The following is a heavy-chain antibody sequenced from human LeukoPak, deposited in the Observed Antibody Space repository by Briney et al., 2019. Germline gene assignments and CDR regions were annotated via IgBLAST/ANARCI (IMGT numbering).Heavy chain of an antibody. CDR1: GHTFTDYY. CDR2: VDPEDGET. Sequence: ASVKVSCKVSGHTFTDYYMHWVQQAPGKGLEWMGLVDPEDGETIYAEKFQGRVTITADTSTDTAYMELSSLRSEDTAVYYCATSLHYDSGGYYSYYYYYMDVWGKGTTVTVSS. J-gene: IGHJ6*03. CDR3: ATSLHYDSGGYYSYYYYYMDV. D-gene: IGHD3-22*01. V-gene: IGHV1-69-2*01.